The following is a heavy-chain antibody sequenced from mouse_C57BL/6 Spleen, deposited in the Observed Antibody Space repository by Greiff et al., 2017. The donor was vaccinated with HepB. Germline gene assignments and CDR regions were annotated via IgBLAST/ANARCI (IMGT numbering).Heavy chain of an antibody. CDR2: ISSGSSTI. CDR1: GFTFSDYG. V-gene: IGHV5-17*01. CDR3: ARGGLRDLDY. Sequence: EVKVVESGGGLVKPGGSLKLSCAASGFTFSDYGMHWVRQAPEKGLEWVAYISSGSSTIYYADTVKGRFTISRDNAKNTLFLQMTSLRSEDTAMYYCARGGLRDLDYWGQGTSVTVSS. J-gene: IGHJ4*01. D-gene: IGHD3-3*01.